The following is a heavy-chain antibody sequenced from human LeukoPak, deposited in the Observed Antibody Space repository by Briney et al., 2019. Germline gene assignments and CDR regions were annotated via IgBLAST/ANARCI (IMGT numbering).Heavy chain of an antibody. V-gene: IGHV3-30*18. Sequence: PGRSLRLSCAASGFTFSSYGMHWVRQAPGKGLEWVAVISYDGSNKYYADSVKGRFTISRDNSKNTLYLQMNSLRAEDTAVYYCAKARLKAGDPIDYWGQGAIVTVAS. D-gene: IGHD2-21*02. J-gene: IGHJ4*02. CDR3: AKARLKAGDPIDY. CDR2: ISYDGSNK. CDR1: GFTFSSYG.